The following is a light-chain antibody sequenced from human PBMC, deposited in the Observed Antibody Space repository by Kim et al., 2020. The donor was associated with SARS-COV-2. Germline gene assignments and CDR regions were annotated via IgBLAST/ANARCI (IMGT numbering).Light chain of an antibody. CDR3: QQFHNYPYT. CDR2: EVS. CDR1: QGISTY. Sequence: SASVGDTVTITCRASQGISTYLAWYQQEPGKAPKLLIYEVSTLRGGVPSRFSGSRSGADYTLTISSLQPEDFAIYYCQQFHNYPYTFGQGTKLEI. J-gene: IGKJ2*01. V-gene: IGKV1-9*01.